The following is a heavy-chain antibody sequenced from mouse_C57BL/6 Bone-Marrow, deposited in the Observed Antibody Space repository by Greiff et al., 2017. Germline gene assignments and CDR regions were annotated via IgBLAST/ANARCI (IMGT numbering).Heavy chain of an antibody. D-gene: IGHD2-4*01. CDR3: AREDDYEGCAY. J-gene: IGHJ3*01. CDR2: IDPSDSYT. V-gene: IGHV1-69*01. Sequence: VQLQQPGAELVMPGASVKLSCKASGYTFTSYWMHWVKQRPGQGLEWIGEIDPSDSYTNYNQKFKGKSTLTVDKSSSTAYMQLSSLTSEDSAVYYCAREDDYEGCAYGGEGTLVTVSA. CDR1: GYTFTSYW.